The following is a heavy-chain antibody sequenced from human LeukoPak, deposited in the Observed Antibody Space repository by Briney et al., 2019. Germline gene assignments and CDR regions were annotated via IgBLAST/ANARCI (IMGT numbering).Heavy chain of an antibody. V-gene: IGHV4-39*07. CDR2: IYYSGST. CDR1: GGSISSSSYY. Sequence: SETLSLTCTVSGGSISSSSYYWGWIRQPPGKGLEWIGSIYYSGSTYYNPSLQSRVTISVDTSKNQFSLKLSSVTAADTAVYYCARDSRRDGYNLDYWGRGTLVTVSS. D-gene: IGHD5-24*01. J-gene: IGHJ4*02. CDR3: ARDSRRDGYNLDY.